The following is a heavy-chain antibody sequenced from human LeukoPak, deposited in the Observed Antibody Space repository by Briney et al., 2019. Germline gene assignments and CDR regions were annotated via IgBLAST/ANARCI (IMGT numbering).Heavy chain of an antibody. V-gene: IGHV3-30-3*01. CDR3: AKGLGDFGRTGAFDI. D-gene: IGHD2-21*02. CDR2: ISYDGSNK. J-gene: IGHJ3*02. Sequence: PGGSLRLSCAASGFTFSSYAMHWVRQAPGKGLEWVAVISYDGSNKYYADSVKGRFTISRDNSKNTLYLQMNSLRDEDTATYYCAKGLGDFGRTGAFDIWGQGTMVTVSS. CDR1: GFTFSSYA.